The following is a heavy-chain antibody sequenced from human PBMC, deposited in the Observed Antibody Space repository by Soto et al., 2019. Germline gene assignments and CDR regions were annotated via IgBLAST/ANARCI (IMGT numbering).Heavy chain of an antibody. CDR1: GGTFSSYA. D-gene: IGHD6-19*01. V-gene: IGHV1-69*12. CDR2: IIPIFGTA. Sequence: QVQLVQSGAAVKKPGSSVKVSCKASGGTFSSYAISWVRQAPGQGLEWMGGIIPIFGTANYAQKFQGRVTITADESTSTAYMELSSMRSEDTAVYYCARDADIWAVAGTTLGYWGQGTLVTVSS. J-gene: IGHJ4*02. CDR3: ARDADIWAVAGTTLGY.